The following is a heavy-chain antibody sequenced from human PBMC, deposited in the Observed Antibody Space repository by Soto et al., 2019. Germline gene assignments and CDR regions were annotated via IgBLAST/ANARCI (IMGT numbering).Heavy chain of an antibody. V-gene: IGHV4-39*01. Sequence: SETLSLTCTVSGGSISSSSYYWGWIRQPPGKGLERIGSVYYTGSTYYNPSLKSRLTISVDTSKNQFSLKLSSVTAADTAVYYCARLPTVRGVIWVPYYFDFWGQGTLVTVSS. CDR1: GGSISSSSYY. CDR3: ARLPTVRGVIWVPYYFDF. D-gene: IGHD3-10*01. CDR2: VYYTGST. J-gene: IGHJ4*02.